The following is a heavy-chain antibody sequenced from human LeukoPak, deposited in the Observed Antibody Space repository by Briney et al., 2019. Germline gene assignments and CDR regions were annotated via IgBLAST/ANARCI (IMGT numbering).Heavy chain of an antibody. CDR3: ATFYSSSWYGAIPQNDY. CDR1: GGSISSSSYY. Sequence: SETLSLTCTVSGGSISSSSYYWGWIRQPPGKWLEWIGSIYYSGSTYYNPSLKSRVTISVDTSKNQLSLKLSSVTAADTAVYYCATFYSSSWYGAIPQNDYWGQGTLVTVSS. D-gene: IGHD6-13*01. CDR2: IYYSGST. J-gene: IGHJ4*02. V-gene: IGHV4-39*01.